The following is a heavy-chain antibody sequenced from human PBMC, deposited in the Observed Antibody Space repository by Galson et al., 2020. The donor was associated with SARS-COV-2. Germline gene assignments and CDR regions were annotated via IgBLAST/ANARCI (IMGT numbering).Heavy chain of an antibody. Sequence: ASLKVSCKTSGYTFINYDITRVRQAPGQGLEWMGWISPYNGDTNYAEKIQGRVTMTADTSTTTAHMELRNLRPDDTALYYCATGHLGDLDFWGQGNLVTVS. CDR1: GYTFINYD. CDR2: ISPYNGDT. J-gene: IGHJ4*02. V-gene: IGHV1-18*01. CDR3: ATGHLGDLDF.